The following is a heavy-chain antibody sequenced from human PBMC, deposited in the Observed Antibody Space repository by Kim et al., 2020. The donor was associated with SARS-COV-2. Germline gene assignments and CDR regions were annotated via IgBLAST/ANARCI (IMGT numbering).Heavy chain of an antibody. V-gene: IGHV1-69*01. D-gene: IGHD3-9*01. J-gene: IGHJ6*02. Sequence: HSQKLQGRLTMTADESTPTAYMELSSLSSEDTAVYYCAREGFVTSGFDVWGQGTSVTVSS. CDR3: AREGFVTSGFDV.